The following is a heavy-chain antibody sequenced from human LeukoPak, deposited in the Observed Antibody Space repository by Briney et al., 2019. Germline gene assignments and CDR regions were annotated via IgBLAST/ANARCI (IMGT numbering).Heavy chain of an antibody. CDR2: IYYSGST. Sequence: SETLSLTCTVSGASISSYYWSWIRQPPGKGLEWIGYIYYSGSTSYNPSLKSRVTISVDTSKNHFSLKLSSVTAADTAVYYCARHVPYNTWNYFDYWGQGTLVTVSS. CDR1: GASISSYY. D-gene: IGHD1-20*01. V-gene: IGHV4-59*01. CDR3: ARHVPYNTWNYFDY. J-gene: IGHJ4*02.